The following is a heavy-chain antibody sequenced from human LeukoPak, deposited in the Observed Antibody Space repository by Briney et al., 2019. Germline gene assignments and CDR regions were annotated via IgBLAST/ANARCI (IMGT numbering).Heavy chain of an antibody. CDR1: GFTFSSYG. CDR2: ISGSGGST. Sequence: GGSLRLSCAASGFTFSSYGMSWVRQAPGKGLEWVSAISGSGGSTYYADSVKGRFTISRDNAKNTLYLQMNSLRAEDTAVYYCARLGYCSSTSCGNYWGQGTLVTVSS. CDR3: ARLGYCSSTSCGNY. D-gene: IGHD2-2*01. J-gene: IGHJ4*02. V-gene: IGHV3-23*01.